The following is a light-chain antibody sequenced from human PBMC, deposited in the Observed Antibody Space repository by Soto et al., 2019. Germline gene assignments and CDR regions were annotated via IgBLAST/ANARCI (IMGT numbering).Light chain of an antibody. J-gene: IGKJ4*01. V-gene: IGKV1-12*01. CDR3: QPGISYPLK. CDR2: AAS. CDR1: QDIRGW. Sequence: DIQMTQSPSSVSASVGDRDTITCRASQDIRGWLTWYQHKPGKAPKALIYAASTLQSGVPSRFRGSRSGADFTLTISDLQPEDFATSYCQPGISYPLKFGGGTKVDIK.